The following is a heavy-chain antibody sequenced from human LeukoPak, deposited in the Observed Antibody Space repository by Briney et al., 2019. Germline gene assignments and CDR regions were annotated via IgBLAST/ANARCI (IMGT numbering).Heavy chain of an antibody. CDR3: AKDPEYCSSTSCYPE. Sequence: GGSLRLSCAASGFTFSSYGMHWVRQAPGKGLEWVAFIRYDGSNKYYADSVKGRFTISRDNSKNTLYLQMNSLRAEDTAVYYCAKDPEYCSSTSCYPEWGQGTMVTVSS. D-gene: IGHD2-2*01. CDR2: IRYDGSNK. J-gene: IGHJ3*01. V-gene: IGHV3-30*02. CDR1: GFTFSSYG.